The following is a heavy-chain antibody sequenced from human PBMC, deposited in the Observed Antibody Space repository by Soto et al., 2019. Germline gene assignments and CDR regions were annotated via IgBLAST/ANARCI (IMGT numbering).Heavy chain of an antibody. D-gene: IGHD3-3*01. J-gene: IGHJ6*02. CDR2: ISGSGGTT. CDR1: GLIVSDNY. Sequence: GSLRLSCVASGLIVSDNYMSWVRQAPGKGLEWVSAISGSGGTTYYSDPVKGRFTISRDNSKNTVYLQMNDLRVEDAAEYFCAKDSWAIFGVPAGEYYAMDVWGQGTTVTVSS. CDR3: AKDSWAIFGVPAGEYYAMDV. V-gene: IGHV3-23*01.